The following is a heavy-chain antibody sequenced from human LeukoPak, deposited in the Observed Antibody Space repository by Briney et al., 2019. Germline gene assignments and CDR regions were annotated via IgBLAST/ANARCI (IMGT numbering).Heavy chain of an antibody. CDR1: GFTFSSYS. V-gene: IGHV3-21*01. Sequence: PGGSLRLSCAASGFTFSSYSMNWVRQAPGTGLEWVSSISSSPGYIYYADSVKGRFTISSDNPKNTLYLQMDSLRAEDTAVYYCARAAHTTYVLGRYYYYAMDVWGQGTTVTVSS. D-gene: IGHD3-10*01. CDR3: ARAAHTTYVLGRYYYYAMDV. J-gene: IGHJ6*02. CDR2: ISSSPGYI.